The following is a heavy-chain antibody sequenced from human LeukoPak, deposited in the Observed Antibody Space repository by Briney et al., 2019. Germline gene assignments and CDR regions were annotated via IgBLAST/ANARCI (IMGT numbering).Heavy chain of an antibody. J-gene: IGHJ6*03. Sequence: ASVKVSCKASGHTFTRHYMNWVRQAPGQGLEWMGKINPSSGGTGYAQKFQGRVTMTRDTSISTAYMELSRLRSDDTAVYYCARDAREEVTGTTYYYYYYMDVWGKGTTVTVSS. D-gene: IGHD1-7*01. CDR1: GHTFTRHY. V-gene: IGHV1-2*02. CDR3: ARDAREEVTGTTYYYYYYMDV. CDR2: INPSSGGT.